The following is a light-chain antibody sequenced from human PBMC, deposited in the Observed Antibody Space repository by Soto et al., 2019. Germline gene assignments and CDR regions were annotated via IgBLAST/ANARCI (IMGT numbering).Light chain of an antibody. Sequence: IVLTQSPGTRSLSPGERATLSCRASQSISSNFLAWYQQKPGRAPRLLIYGASSRATGIPDRFSGSGCGTDFTLTISSLQSEDFAVYFCQQYNNWPPWTFGQGTKVDIK. CDR2: GAS. V-gene: IGKV3-20*01. CDR1: QSISSNF. CDR3: QQYNNWPPWT. J-gene: IGKJ1*01.